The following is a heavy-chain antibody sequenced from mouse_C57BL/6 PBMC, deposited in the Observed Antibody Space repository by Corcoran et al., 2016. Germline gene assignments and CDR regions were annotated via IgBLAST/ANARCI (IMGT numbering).Heavy chain of an antibody. V-gene: IGHV1-26*01. J-gene: IGHJ1*03. CDR2: INPNNGGT. CDR3: ASGGYWYFDV. CDR1: GYTFTDYY. Sequence: EVQLQQSGPELVKPGASVKISCKASGYTFTDYYMNWVKQSHGKSLEWIGDINPNNGGTSYNQKFKGKATLTVVKSSSTAYMELRSLTSEDSAVYYCASGGYWYFDVWGTGTTVTVSS.